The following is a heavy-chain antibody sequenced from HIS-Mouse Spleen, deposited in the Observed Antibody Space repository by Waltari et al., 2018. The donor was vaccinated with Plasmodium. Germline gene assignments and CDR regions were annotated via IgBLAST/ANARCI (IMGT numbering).Heavy chain of an antibody. V-gene: IGHV3-7*01. Sequence: EVQLVKSGGGLVQPGGSLRHTSEASGFTCSSYWMSWVRQAPGKGLEWVANIKQDGSEKYYVASVKGRFTISRDNAKNSLYLQMNSLRAEDTAVYYCASSWYWYFDLWGRGTLVTVSS. D-gene: IGHD6-13*01. CDR3: ASSWYWYFDL. J-gene: IGHJ2*01. CDR2: IKQDGSEK. CDR1: GFTCSSYW.